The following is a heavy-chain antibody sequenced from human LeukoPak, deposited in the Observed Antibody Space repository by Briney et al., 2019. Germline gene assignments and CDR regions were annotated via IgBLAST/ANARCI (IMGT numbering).Heavy chain of an antibody. CDR3: AGRGHRYSRD. CDR1: GDSVTSGY. V-gene: IGHV4-4*09. J-gene: IGHJ1*01. D-gene: IGHD2-15*01. Sequence: SETLSLTCTVSGDSVTSGYWSWIRQPPGKGLEWIGYIYDSGITDYNPSLKSRLTISVDTSYNQFSLNLSSVTAADTAVYYCAGRGHRYSRDWGQGILVTVSS. CDR2: IYDSGIT.